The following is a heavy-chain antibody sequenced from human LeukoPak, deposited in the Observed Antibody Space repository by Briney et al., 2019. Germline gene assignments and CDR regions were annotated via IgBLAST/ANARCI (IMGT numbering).Heavy chain of an antibody. CDR3: ARELNGDDIVVVPPIDP. J-gene: IGHJ5*02. V-gene: IGHV3-23*01. CDR1: GFTFSSYA. D-gene: IGHD2-2*01. Sequence: PGGSLRLSCAASGFTFSSYAMSWVRQAPGKGLEWVSAISGSGGSTYYADSVKGRFTISRDNSKNTLYLQMNSLRAEDTAVYYCARELNGDDIVVVPPIDPWGQGTLVTVSS. CDR2: ISGSGGST.